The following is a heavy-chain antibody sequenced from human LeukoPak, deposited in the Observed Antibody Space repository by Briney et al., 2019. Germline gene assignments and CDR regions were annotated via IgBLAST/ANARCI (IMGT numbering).Heavy chain of an antibody. V-gene: IGHV3-7*01. Sequence: GGSLRLSCAASGFTFSSYWMSWVRQAPGKGLEWVANIKQDGSEKYYVDSVKGRFTISRDNAKNSLYLQMNSLRAEDTAVYYCARDNPYYDYVAGGDYWGQGTLVTVSS. CDR3: ARDNPYYDYVAGGDY. D-gene: IGHD3-16*01. J-gene: IGHJ4*02. CDR1: GFTFSSYW. CDR2: IKQDGSEK.